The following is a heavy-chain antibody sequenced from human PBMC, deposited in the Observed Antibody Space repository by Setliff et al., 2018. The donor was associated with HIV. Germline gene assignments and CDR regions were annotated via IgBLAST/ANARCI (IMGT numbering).Heavy chain of an antibody. CDR3: ARYGGNSFWFDP. CDR2: FYHNTT. J-gene: IGHJ5*02. Sequence: SETLSLTCVVSGYSISSGYYWGWIRQPPGTGLEWIGSFYHNTTYYNPSLKSRVTISVDTSKNQFSLKLISVTAADTAVYYCARYGGNSFWFDPWGQGTLVTVSS. D-gene: IGHD2-21*01. V-gene: IGHV4-38-2*01. CDR1: GYSISSGYY.